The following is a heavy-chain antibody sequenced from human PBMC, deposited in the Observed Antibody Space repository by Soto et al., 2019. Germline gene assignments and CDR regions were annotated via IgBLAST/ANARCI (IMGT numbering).Heavy chain of an antibody. V-gene: IGHV3-23*01. CDR1: GFTFSSYA. CDR2: ISGSGGST. Sequence: PGGSLRLSCAASGFTFSSYAMSWVRQAPGKGLEWVSGISGSGGSTYYAESVKGRFTISRDNSKNTVYLQMNSLRGEDTAVYYCAKDGAIAAADYFFDYWGQGSLVTVSS. J-gene: IGHJ4*02. CDR3: AKDGAIAAADYFFDY. D-gene: IGHD6-13*01.